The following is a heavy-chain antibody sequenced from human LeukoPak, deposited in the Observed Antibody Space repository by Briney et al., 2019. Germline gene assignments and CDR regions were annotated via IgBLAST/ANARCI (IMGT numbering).Heavy chain of an antibody. CDR1: GYTFTAYY. CDR3: ARRQRKVNYYDSSGWGYYFDY. D-gene: IGHD3-22*01. V-gene: IGHV1-18*04. CDR2: ISAYNGNT. Sequence: ASVKVSCKASGYTFTAYYMHWVRQAPGQGLEWMGWISAYNGNTNYAQKLQGRVTMTTDTSTSTAYMELRSLRSDDTAVYYCARRQRKVNYYDSSGWGYYFDYWGQGTLVTVSS. J-gene: IGHJ4*02.